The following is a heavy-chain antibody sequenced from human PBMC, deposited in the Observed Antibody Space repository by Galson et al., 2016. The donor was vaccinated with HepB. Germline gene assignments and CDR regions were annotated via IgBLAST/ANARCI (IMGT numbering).Heavy chain of an antibody. CDR2: IKSKPDGGTR. CDR3: ATGGSYSTNDPFDI. D-gene: IGHD1-26*01. V-gene: IGHV3-15*07. J-gene: IGHJ3*02. CDR1: GFSFSNAW. Sequence: SLRLSCAASGFSFSNAWMNWVRQVPGKGLEWVGRIKSKPDGGTRDYAAPVKGRFSVSRDDSENTLYLQMNSLKTEDSAVYYCATGGSYSTNDPFDIWGQGTMVTVSS.